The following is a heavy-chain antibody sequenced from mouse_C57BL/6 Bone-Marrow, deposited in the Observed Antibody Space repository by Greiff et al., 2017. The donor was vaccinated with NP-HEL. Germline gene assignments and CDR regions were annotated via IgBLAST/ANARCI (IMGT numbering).Heavy chain of an antibody. D-gene: IGHD1-1*01. CDR1: GYTFTSYG. V-gene: IGHV1-81*01. J-gene: IGHJ1*03. Sequence: QVQLQQSGAELARPGASVKLSCKASGYTFTSYGISWVKQRTGQGLEWIGEIYPRSGNTYYNEKFKGKATLTADKSSSTAYMELRSLTSEDSAVYFCARSRGLYYGSSPWYFDVWGTGTTVTVSS. CDR2: IYPRSGNT. CDR3: ARSRGLYYGSSPWYFDV.